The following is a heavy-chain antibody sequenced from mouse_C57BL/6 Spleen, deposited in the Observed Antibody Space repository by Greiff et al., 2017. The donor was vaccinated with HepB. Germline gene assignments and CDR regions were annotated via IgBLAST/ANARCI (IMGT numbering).Heavy chain of an antibody. CDR3: ARGRDGYYGDFDY. CDR2: IDPSDSYT. CDR1: GYTFTSYW. Sequence: QVQLKQPGAELVMPGASVKLSCKASGYTFTSYWMHWVKQRPGQGLEWIGEIDPSDSYTNYNQKFKGKSTLTVDKSSSTAYMQLSSLTSEDSAVYYCARGRDGYYGDFDYWGQGTTLTVSS. D-gene: IGHD2-3*01. J-gene: IGHJ2*01. V-gene: IGHV1-69*01.